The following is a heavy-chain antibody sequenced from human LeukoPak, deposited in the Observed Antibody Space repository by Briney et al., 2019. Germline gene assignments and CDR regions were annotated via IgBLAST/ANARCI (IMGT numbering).Heavy chain of an antibody. D-gene: IGHD6-19*01. CDR3: AKSSGWYPYYYYGMDV. CDR2: TYYRSKWYN. Sequence: SQTLSLTCAISGDSVSSNSAAWNWIRQSPSRGLEWLGRTYYRSKWYNDYAVSVKSRITINPDTSKNQFSLQPNSVTPEDTAVYYCAKSSGWYPYYYYGMDVWGQGTTVTVSS. CDR1: GDSVSSNSAA. V-gene: IGHV6-1*01. J-gene: IGHJ6*02.